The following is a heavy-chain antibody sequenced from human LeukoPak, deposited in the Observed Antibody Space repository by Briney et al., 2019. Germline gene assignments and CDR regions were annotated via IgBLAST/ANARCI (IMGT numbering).Heavy chain of an antibody. CDR3: ARVIMVRGDITNDLFDY. J-gene: IGHJ4*02. Sequence: GASVKVSCKASGYTFTSYGISWVRQAPGQGLEWMGWISAYNGNTNYAQKLQGRVTMTTDTSTSTAYMELRSLRSDDTAVYYCARVIMVRGDITNDLFDYWGQGTLVTVSS. V-gene: IGHV1-18*01. CDR1: GYTFTSYG. CDR2: ISAYNGNT. D-gene: IGHD3-10*01.